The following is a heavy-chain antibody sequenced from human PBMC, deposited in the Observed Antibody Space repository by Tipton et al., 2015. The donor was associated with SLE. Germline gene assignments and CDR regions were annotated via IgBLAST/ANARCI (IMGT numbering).Heavy chain of an antibody. Sequence: TLSLTCAVYGGSFSGYYWSWIRQPPGKGLEWIGEIIHGGSTNYNPSLKSRVTISLDTSKSQFSLKLSSVTVADTALYYCARRVQVSGWYYFDYWGQGTLVTVSS. CDR1: GGSFSGYY. CDR2: IIHGGST. J-gene: IGHJ4*02. CDR3: ARRVQVSGWYYFDY. V-gene: IGHV4-34*12. D-gene: IGHD6-19*01.